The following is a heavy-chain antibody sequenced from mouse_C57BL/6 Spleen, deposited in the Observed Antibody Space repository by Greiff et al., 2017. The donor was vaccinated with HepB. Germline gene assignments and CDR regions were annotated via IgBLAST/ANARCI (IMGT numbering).Heavy chain of an antibody. J-gene: IGHJ1*03. V-gene: IGHV1-7*01. CDR1: GYTFTSYW. Sequence: QVQLKQSGAELAKPGASVKLSCKASGYTFTSYWMHWVKQRPGQGREWIGYINPSSGYTKYNQKFKDKAKLTADKSSSTAYMQLSSLTYEDSAVYYCARYYGSSYWYFDVWGTGTTVTVSS. CDR3: ARYYGSSYWYFDV. CDR2: INPSSGYT. D-gene: IGHD1-1*01.